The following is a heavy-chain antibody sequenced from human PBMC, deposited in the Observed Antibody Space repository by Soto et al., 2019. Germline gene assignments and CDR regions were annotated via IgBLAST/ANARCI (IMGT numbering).Heavy chain of an antibody. Sequence: GGSLILSCAASGFTFSSYGMHWVRQAPGKGLEWVAVIWYDGSNKYYADSVKGRFTISRDNSKNTLYLQMNSLRAEDTAVYYCARGIITMVRGVPQGMDVWGQGTTVTVSS. CDR2: IWYDGSNK. J-gene: IGHJ6*02. CDR1: GFTFSSYG. D-gene: IGHD3-10*01. V-gene: IGHV3-33*01. CDR3: ARGIITMVRGVPQGMDV.